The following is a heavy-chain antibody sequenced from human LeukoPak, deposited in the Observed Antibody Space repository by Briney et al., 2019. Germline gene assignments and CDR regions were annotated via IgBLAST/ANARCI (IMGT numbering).Heavy chain of an antibody. V-gene: IGHV3-23*01. CDR1: GFTFSSYA. CDR2: ISGSGGST. J-gene: IGHJ4*02. Sequence: PGGSLRLSCAASGFTFSSYAMSWVRQAPGKGLEWVSTISGSGGSTYYADSVKGRFTISRDNSKNTLYLQMNSLRAEDTAVYYCARAKGLKRLYDFWSGEPANGYYFDYWRQGTLVTVSS. CDR3: ARAKGLKRLYDFWSGEPANGYYFDY. D-gene: IGHD3-3*01.